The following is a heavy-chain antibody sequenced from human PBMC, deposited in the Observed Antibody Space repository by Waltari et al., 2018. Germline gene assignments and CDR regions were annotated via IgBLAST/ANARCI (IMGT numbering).Heavy chain of an antibody. CDR2: IIPILGTA. Sequence: QVQLVQSGAEVKKPGSSVKVSCKASGGTFSSYTISWVRQAPGQGLEWMGRIIPILGTANYAQKFQGRVTITADKSPSTAYMELSSLRSEDTAVYYWAGARRYCSSTSCYTGYYFDYWGQGTLVTVSS. D-gene: IGHD2-2*02. CDR3: AGARRYCSSTSCYTGYYFDY. CDR1: GGTFSSYT. J-gene: IGHJ4*02. V-gene: IGHV1-69*08.